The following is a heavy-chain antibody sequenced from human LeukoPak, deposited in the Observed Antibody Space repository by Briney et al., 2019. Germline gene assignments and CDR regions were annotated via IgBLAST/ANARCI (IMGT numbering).Heavy chain of an antibody. D-gene: IGHD5-18*01. Sequence: GGSLRLSCAVSGFTFSSYAMSWVRQAPGKGLEWVSAICGSGGSTYYADSVKGRFTISRDNSKNTLYLQMNSLRAEDTAVYYCAKGSPWWIQLWLFDYWGQGTLVTVSS. J-gene: IGHJ4*02. CDR3: AKGSPWWIQLWLFDY. CDR1: GFTFSSYA. V-gene: IGHV3-23*01. CDR2: ICGSGGST.